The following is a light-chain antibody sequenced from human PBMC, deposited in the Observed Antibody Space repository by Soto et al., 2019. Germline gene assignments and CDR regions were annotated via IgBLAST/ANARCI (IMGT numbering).Light chain of an antibody. V-gene: IGKV3-20*01. Sequence: ENVLTQSPGTLSLSPGERATLSCRASQSLSGGYLAWYQQRPGQAPRLLIYGASSRATGIPDKFSGGGSGTDFTLRISRLEPDESAVYYCQQYGSSVLTFGGGTKVEIK. J-gene: IGKJ4*01. CDR1: QSLSGGY. CDR2: GAS. CDR3: QQYGSSVLT.